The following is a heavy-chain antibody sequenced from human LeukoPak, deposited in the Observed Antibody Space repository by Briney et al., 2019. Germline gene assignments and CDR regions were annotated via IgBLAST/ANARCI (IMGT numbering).Heavy chain of an antibody. V-gene: IGHV3-30*18. CDR2: ISYDGSNK. CDR1: GFTFSSYG. J-gene: IGHJ6*02. Sequence: PGGSLRLSCAASGFTFSSYGMHWVRQAPGKGLEWVAVISYDGSNKYYADSVKGRFTISRDNSKNTLYLQMNSLRAEDTAVYYCAELGYDFWSGYGNYYYYGMDVWGQGTTVTVSS. D-gene: IGHD3-3*01. CDR3: AELGYDFWSGYGNYYYYGMDV.